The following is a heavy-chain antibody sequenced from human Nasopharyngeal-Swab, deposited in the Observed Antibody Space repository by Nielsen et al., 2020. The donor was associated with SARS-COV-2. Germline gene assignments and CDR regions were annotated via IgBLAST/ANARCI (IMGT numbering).Heavy chain of an antibody. J-gene: IGHJ4*02. V-gene: IGHV2-26*01. CDR3: ARMEGSSSWYY. CDR2: IFSNDEK. D-gene: IGHD6-13*01. Sequence: WIRQPPGKALEWLAHIFSNDEKSYSTSLKSRLTISKDTSKSQVVLTMTNMDPVATATYYCARMEGSSSWYYWGQGTLVTVSS.